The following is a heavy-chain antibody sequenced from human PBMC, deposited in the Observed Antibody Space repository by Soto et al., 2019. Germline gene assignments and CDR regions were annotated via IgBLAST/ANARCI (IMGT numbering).Heavy chain of an antibody. V-gene: IGHV3-13*01. CDR1: GLTFSAFD. CDR3: ASQASYWRGGGGWFDP. D-gene: IGHD2-8*02. J-gene: IGHJ5*02. CDR2: IGTQHDT. Sequence: DVQLVESGGGLVQPGGSLRLSCAASGLTFSAFDMHWVRQTTGKGLEWVAAIGTQHDTYYPDSVKGRFTISRENAKNSLYRQMNSLIAGDTAGFYCASQASYWRGGGGWFDPWGQGTLVTVSS.